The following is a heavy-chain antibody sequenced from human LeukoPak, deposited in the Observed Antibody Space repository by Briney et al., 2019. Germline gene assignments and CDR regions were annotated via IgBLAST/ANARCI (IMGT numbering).Heavy chain of an antibody. CDR2: TYYRSKWYN. V-gene: IGHV6-1*01. D-gene: IGHD4-11*01. CDR1: GDSVSSNSAA. J-gene: IGHJ6*02. Sequence: SQTLSLTCAISGDSVSSNSAAWNWIRQSPSRGLEWLGRTYYRSKWYNDYAVSVKSLITINPGTSKNQFSLQLNSVTPEDTAVYYCARGVKYLSTGTTASFYGMDVWGQGTTVTVSS. CDR3: ARGVKYLSTGTTASFYGMDV.